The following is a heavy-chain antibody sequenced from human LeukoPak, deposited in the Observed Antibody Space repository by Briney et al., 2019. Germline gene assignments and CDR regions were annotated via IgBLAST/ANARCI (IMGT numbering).Heavy chain of an antibody. D-gene: IGHD4-11*01. CDR1: GFTFSSYA. CDR3: AKDPVNYDYSPNWFDP. CDR2: ISSSGSTI. J-gene: IGHJ5*02. Sequence: GGSLRRSCAASGFTFSSYAMSWVRQAPGKGLEWVSYISSSGSTIYYADSVKGRFTISRDNAKNSLYLQMNSLRVEDTAVYYCAKDPVNYDYSPNWFDPWGQGTLVTVSS. V-gene: IGHV3-48*03.